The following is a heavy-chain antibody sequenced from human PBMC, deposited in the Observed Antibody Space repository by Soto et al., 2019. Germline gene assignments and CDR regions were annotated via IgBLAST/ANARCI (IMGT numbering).Heavy chain of an antibody. J-gene: IGHJ4*02. V-gene: IGHV3-33*03. Sequence: QVQLVESGGGVFQPGGSLRLSCVASGFTFSSYGMHWVRQAPGKGLEWVAVIWFDGRNEYYADSVTGRFTISRDNSKNTLHLQMNSLKAEDTAVYYCASGDDSNYGRDFEYWGQGTPVTVSS. D-gene: IGHD4-4*01. CDR3: ASGDDSNYGRDFEY. CDR1: GFTFSSYG. CDR2: IWFDGRNE.